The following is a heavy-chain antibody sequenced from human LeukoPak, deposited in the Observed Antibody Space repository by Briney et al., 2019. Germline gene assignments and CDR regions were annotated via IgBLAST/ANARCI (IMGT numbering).Heavy chain of an antibody. CDR1: GGSISSSSYY. Sequence: PSETLSLTCTVSGGSISSSSYYWGWIRQPPRKGLEGIGTTYFCGSTYYNPSLKSRVTISVDTSKNQFSLKLSSVTAADTAVYYCARRPSTWCSGWFDPWGQGTLVTVSS. CDR3: ARRPSTWCSGWFDP. D-gene: IGHD6-13*01. V-gene: IGHV4-39*01. CDR2: TYFCGST. J-gene: IGHJ5*02.